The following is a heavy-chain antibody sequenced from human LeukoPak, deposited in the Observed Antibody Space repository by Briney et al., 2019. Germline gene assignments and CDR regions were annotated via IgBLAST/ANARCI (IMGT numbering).Heavy chain of an antibody. V-gene: IGHV1-8*01. J-gene: IGHJ4*02. Sequence: KFQGRVTMTRNTSISTAYMELSSLRSEDTAVYYCARAPGGYSYAYLDWGQGTLVTVSS. D-gene: IGHD5-18*01. CDR3: ARAPGGYSYAYLD.